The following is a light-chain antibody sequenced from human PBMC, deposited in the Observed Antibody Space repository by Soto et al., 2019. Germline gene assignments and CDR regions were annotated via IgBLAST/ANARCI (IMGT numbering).Light chain of an antibody. J-gene: IGLJ1*01. CDR1: SSNVGNNY. CDR2: ENN. Sequence: QSALTQPPSVSAAPGQKVTISCSGSSSNVGNNYVSWYQQLPGTAPKLLICENNKRPSGIPDRFSGSKSATSATLGITGLQTGDEADYYCGTWDSSLSAYVFGTGTKVTVL. CDR3: GTWDSSLSAYV. V-gene: IGLV1-51*02.